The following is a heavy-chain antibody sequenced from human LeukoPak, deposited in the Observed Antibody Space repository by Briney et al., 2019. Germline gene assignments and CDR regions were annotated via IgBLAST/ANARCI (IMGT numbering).Heavy chain of an antibody. J-gene: IGHJ3*02. V-gene: IGHV5-51*01. CDR2: IYPGGSDT. D-gene: IGHD6-13*01. CDR1: GYSFTNYW. Sequence: GESLKISCKGSGYSFTNYWIGWVRQMPGKGLEWMGIIYPGGSDTRYSPSFQGQVTISADKSSSTAYLQWSSLKASDTAMYYCARPPDRSSWQAFDIWGQGTMVTVSS. CDR3: ARPPDRSSWQAFDI.